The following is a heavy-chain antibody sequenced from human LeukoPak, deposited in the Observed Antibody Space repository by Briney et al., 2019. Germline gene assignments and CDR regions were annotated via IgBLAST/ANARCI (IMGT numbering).Heavy chain of an antibody. Sequence: PGGSLRLSCAASGFTFSNAWMSWVRQAPGKGLEWVGRIKSKTDGGTTDYAAPVKGRFTISRDDSKNTLYLQMNSLKTEDTAVYYCARALSTKTYCSGGSCYSFTRTRFAFDIWGQGTMVTVSS. V-gene: IGHV3-15*01. CDR1: GFTFSNAW. J-gene: IGHJ3*02. CDR2: IKSKTDGGTT. CDR3: ARALSTKTYCSGGSCYSFTRTRFAFDI. D-gene: IGHD2-15*01.